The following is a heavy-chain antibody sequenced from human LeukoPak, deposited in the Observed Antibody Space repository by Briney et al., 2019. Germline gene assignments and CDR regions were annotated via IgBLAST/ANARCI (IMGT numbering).Heavy chain of an antibody. CDR2: IYYSGST. CDR1: GGSISNYY. CDR3: ARGYSYLSRSFDY. J-gene: IGHJ4*02. V-gene: IGHV4-59*12. Sequence: PSETLSLTCTVSGGSISNYYWSWIRRPPGKGLEWIGYIYYSGSTNYNPSLKSRVTISVDTSKNQFSLKLSSVTAADTAVYYCARGYSYLSRSFDYWGQGTLVTVSS. D-gene: IGHD5-18*01.